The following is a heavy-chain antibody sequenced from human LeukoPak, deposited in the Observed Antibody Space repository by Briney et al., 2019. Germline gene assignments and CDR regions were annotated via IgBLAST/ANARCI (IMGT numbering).Heavy chain of an antibody. V-gene: IGHV3-30*02. CDR2: IRYDGSNK. J-gene: IGHJ4*02. D-gene: IGHD3-10*01. CDR1: GFTFSSYG. Sequence: GGSLRLSCAASGFTFSSYGMHWVRQAPGKGLEWVAFIRYDGSNKYYADSVKGRFTISRDNSKNTLYLQMNSLRAEDTAVYYCAKTYYYGSGSYYTFDYWGQGTLVTVSS. CDR3: AKTYYYGSGSYYTFDY.